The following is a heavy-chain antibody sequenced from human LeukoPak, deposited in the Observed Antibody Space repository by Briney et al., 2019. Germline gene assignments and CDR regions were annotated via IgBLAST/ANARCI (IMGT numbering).Heavy chain of an antibody. CDR2: INPNSGGT. Sequence: ASVKVSCKTSGNTFIGYYMHWVRQAPGQGLEWMGRINPNSGGTNYAQKFQGRVTMTRDTSISTAYMELSGLGSDDTAVYYCVSSGYCSGGSCYEVQWFDPWGQGTLVTASS. J-gene: IGHJ5*02. V-gene: IGHV1-2*06. CDR1: GNTFIGYY. D-gene: IGHD2-15*01. CDR3: VSSGYCSGGSCYEVQWFDP.